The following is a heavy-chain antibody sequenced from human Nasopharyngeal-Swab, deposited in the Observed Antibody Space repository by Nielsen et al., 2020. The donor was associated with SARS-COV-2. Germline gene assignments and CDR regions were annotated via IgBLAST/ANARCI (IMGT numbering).Heavy chain of an antibody. D-gene: IGHD2-15*01. CDR1: GFTFSYYW. Sequence: GESLKISCAASGFTFSYYWMNWLRQAPGKGLEWVAIIKPDGSEKYYVDSVKGRFNISRDNAKNSLYLQMNSLRAEDTAVYYCVRDYWWSFDYWGQGTLVTVSS. CDR3: VRDYWWSFDY. V-gene: IGHV3-7*03. J-gene: IGHJ4*02. CDR2: IKPDGSEK.